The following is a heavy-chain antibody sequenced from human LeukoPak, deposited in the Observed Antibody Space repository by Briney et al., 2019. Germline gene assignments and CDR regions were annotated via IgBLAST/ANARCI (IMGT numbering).Heavy chain of an antibody. CDR3: ARILWFGEPNWFDP. CDR1: GYTFTSYG. V-gene: IGHV1-18*01. Sequence: ASVKVSCKASGYTFTSYGISWVRRAPGQGLEWMGWISAYNGNTNYAQKLQGRVTMTTDTSTSTAYMELRSLRSDDTAVYYCARILWFGEPNWFDPWGQGTLVTVSS. D-gene: IGHD3-10*01. CDR2: ISAYNGNT. J-gene: IGHJ5*02.